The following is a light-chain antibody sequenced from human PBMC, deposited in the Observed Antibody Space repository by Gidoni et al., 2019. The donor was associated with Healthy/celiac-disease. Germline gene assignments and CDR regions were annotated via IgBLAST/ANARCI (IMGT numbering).Light chain of an antibody. J-gene: IGKJ1*01. CDR1: QTVGRSY. Sequence: EIVLTQSPGTLSLFPGERAVLSCRASQTVGRSYIAWYQKKVGQPPRLLIYSATDRATGVPDRFIGSGSGTDFTLTISRLDPEDFGVYYCQQFGFSPWTFGQGTKVDIK. CDR2: SAT. V-gene: IGKV3-20*01. CDR3: QQFGFSPWT.